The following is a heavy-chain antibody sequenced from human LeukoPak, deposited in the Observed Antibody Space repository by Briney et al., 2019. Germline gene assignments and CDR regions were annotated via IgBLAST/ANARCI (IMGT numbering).Heavy chain of an antibody. J-gene: IGHJ4*02. D-gene: IGHD5-18*01. V-gene: IGHV3-74*01. CDR2: INNDGRST. CDR1: GFTVSGTW. Sequence: GGSLRLSCAASGFTVSGTWMHWVRQAPGKGLVWVSRINNDGRSTSYADPVKGRFTISRGNAKNTLYMQMNSLRAEDTAVYYCGTAFEFWGQGTLVTVSS. CDR3: GTAFEF.